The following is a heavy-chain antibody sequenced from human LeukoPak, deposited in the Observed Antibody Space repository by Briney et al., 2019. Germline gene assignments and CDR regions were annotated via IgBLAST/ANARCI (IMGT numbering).Heavy chain of an antibody. CDR1: GYTFTSYY. J-gene: IGHJ4*02. V-gene: IGHV1-46*01. Sequence: ASVKVSCKASGYTFTSYYMHWVRQAPGQGLEWMGIINPSGGSTSYAQKFQGRVTMTRDTSTSTVYMELSSLRSEDTAVYYCAGGYCSGGSRFEWYYFDYWGQGTLVTVSS. CDR3: AGGYCSGGSRFEWYYFDY. CDR2: INPSGGST. D-gene: IGHD2-15*01.